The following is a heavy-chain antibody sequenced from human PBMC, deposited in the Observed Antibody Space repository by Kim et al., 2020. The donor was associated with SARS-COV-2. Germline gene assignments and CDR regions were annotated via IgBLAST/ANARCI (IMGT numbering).Heavy chain of an antibody. Sequence: SETLSLTCAVYGGSFSGYYWSWIRQPPGKGLEWIGEINHSGSTNYNPSLKSRVTISVDTSKNQFSLKLSSVTAADTAVYYCAIPTRGSYYYWGQGTLVTVSS. CDR1: GGSFSGYY. CDR2: INHSGST. D-gene: IGHD1-26*01. J-gene: IGHJ4*02. V-gene: IGHV4-34*01. CDR3: AIPTRGSYYY.